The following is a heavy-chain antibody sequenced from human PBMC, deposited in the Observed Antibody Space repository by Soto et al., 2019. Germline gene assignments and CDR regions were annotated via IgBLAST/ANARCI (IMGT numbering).Heavy chain of an antibody. J-gene: IGHJ4*02. CDR3: ARTIMTTVTAIDY. CDR1: GGSISSGDYY. Sequence: SETLSLTCTVSGGSISSGDYYWSWIRQPPGKGLEWIGYIYYSGSTYYNPSLKSRVTISVDTSKNQFSLKLSSVTAADTAVYYCARTIMTTVTAIDYWGQGTLVTVSS. D-gene: IGHD4-17*01. CDR2: IYYSGST. V-gene: IGHV4-30-4*01.